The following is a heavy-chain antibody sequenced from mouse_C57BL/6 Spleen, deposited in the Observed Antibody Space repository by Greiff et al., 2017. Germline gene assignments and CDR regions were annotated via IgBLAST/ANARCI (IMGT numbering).Heavy chain of an antibody. J-gene: IGHJ4*01. D-gene: IGHD1-1*01. V-gene: IGHV1-80*01. Sequence: QVQLQQSGAELVKPGASVKISCKASGYAFSSYWMNWVKQRPGKGLEWIGQIYPGVGDTNYNGKFKGKATVTADKSSSTAYMQLSSLTSEDAAVYFCANYYGGYAMDYWGQGTSVTVSS. CDR3: ANYYGGYAMDY. CDR2: IYPGVGDT. CDR1: GYAFSSYW.